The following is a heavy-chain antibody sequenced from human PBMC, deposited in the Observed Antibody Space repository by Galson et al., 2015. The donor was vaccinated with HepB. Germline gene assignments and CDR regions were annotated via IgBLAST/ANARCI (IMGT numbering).Heavy chain of an antibody. Sequence: SLRLSCAASGFTFSSYGIHWVRQAPGKGLEWVAVISYDGSNKYYADSVKGRFTISRDNSKNTRYLQMNSLRAEDTAVYYCAKHRYCSGGSCPSGAYWFDPWGQGTLVTVSS. CDR3: AKHRYCSGGSCPSGAYWFDP. CDR2: ISYDGSNK. D-gene: IGHD2-15*01. CDR1: GFTFSSYG. J-gene: IGHJ5*02. V-gene: IGHV3-30*18.